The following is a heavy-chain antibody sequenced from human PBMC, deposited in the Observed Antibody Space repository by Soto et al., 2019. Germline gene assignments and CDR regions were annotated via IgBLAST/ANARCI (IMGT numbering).Heavy chain of an antibody. CDR3: AREVYSNVALNWFDP. CDR2: ISSSSSTI. CDR1: GFTFSSYS. Sequence: EVQLVESGGGLVQPGGSLRLSCAASGFTFSSYSMNWVRQAPGKGLEWVSYISSSSSTIYYADSVKGRFTISRDNAKNALYLQMNSLRDEDTAVYYCAREVYSNVALNWFDPWGQGTLVTVSS. D-gene: IGHD4-4*01. V-gene: IGHV3-48*02. J-gene: IGHJ5*02.